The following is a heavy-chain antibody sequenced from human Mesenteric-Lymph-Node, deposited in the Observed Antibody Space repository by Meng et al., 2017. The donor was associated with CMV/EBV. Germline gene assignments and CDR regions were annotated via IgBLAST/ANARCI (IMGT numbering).Heavy chain of an antibody. V-gene: IGHV3-7*01. J-gene: IGHJ6*02. CDR2: IKQDGSEK. CDR3: ARDRTGRGYSYGPGHYYYYGMDV. Sequence: GESLKISCAASGFTFSSYWMSWVRQAPGKGLEWVANIKQDGSEKYYVDSVKGRFTISRDNAKNSLYLQMNSLRAEDTAVYYCARDRTGRGYSYGPGHYYYYGMDVWGQGTTVTVSS. D-gene: IGHD5-18*01. CDR1: GFTFSSYW.